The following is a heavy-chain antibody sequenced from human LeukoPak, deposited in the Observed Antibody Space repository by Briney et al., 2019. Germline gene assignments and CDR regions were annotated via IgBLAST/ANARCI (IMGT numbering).Heavy chain of an antibody. Sequence: PSETLSLTCAVYGGSFSGYYWSWIRQPPGKGLEWIGEINHSGSTNYNPSLKSRVTISVDTSKDQFSLKLSSVTAADTAVYYCARERKRSTVTTFDYYMDVWGKGTTVTVSS. CDR3: ARERKRSTVTTFDYYMDV. D-gene: IGHD4-17*01. V-gene: IGHV4-34*01. CDR2: INHSGST. J-gene: IGHJ6*03. CDR1: GGSFSGYY.